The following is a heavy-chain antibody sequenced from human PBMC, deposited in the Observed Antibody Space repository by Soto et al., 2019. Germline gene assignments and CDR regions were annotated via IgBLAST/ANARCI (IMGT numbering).Heavy chain of an antibody. Sequence: SVKVSCKASGGTFSSYAISWVRQAPGQGLEWMGGIIPIFGTANYAQKFQGRVTITADESTSTAYMELSSLRSEDTAVYYCARDDLTCSSTSCYVRNYGMDVWGQGATVTVSS. CDR1: GGTFSSYA. CDR3: ARDDLTCSSTSCYVRNYGMDV. CDR2: IIPIFGTA. V-gene: IGHV1-69*13. J-gene: IGHJ6*02. D-gene: IGHD2-2*01.